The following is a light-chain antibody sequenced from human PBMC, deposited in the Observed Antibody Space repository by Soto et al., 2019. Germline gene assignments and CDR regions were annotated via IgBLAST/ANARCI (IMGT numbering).Light chain of an antibody. V-gene: IGKV1-5*01. CDR1: QSISDS. Sequence: DIQMTQSPSTLSASVGDRVTITCRASQSISDSLAWYQQKPGKAPDLLISDVSSLERGVASRFSGSGSGTEFTLTISSMQPDDFATYYCQQYHGYSRTFGHGTQVDIK. J-gene: IGKJ1*01. CDR3: QQYHGYSRT. CDR2: DVS.